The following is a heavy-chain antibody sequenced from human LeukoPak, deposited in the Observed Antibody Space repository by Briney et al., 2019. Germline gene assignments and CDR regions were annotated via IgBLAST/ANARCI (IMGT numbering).Heavy chain of an antibody. V-gene: IGHV1-8*01. CDR2: MNPNSGNT. Sequence: GASVKVSCKASGYTFTSYDINWVRQATGQGLEWMGWMNPNSGNTGYAQKFQGRVTMTRNTSIGTAYMELSSLRSEDTDVYYCARVQSEYYYDSSGYYPWGQGTLLTVSS. CDR3: ARVQSEYYYDSSGYYP. J-gene: IGHJ5*02. CDR1: GYTFTSYD. D-gene: IGHD3-22*01.